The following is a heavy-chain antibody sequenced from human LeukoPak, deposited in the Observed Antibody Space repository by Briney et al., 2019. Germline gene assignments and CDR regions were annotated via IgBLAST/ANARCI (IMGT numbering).Heavy chain of an antibody. D-gene: IGHD3-22*01. Sequence: GGSLRLSCAASRFTFSSYAMSWVRQAPEKGLEWVSAISGSGGSTYYADSVKGRFTISRDNSKNTLYLQMNSLRAEDTAVYYCANVHYDSSGYYRWGQGTLVTVSS. CDR2: ISGSGGST. J-gene: IGHJ4*02. CDR3: ANVHYDSSGYYR. V-gene: IGHV3-23*01. CDR1: RFTFSSYA.